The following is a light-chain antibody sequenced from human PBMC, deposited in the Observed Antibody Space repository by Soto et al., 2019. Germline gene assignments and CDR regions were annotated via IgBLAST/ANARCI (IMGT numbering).Light chain of an antibody. CDR1: TGPVTSGFY. V-gene: IGLV7-43*01. CDR2: STT. Sequence: QAVVTQEPSLTVSPGGTVTLTCASSTGPVTSGFYPHWVQQKPGQAPRTLIYSTTNKHPWTPVRFSGSLLGGKAALTLSGVQPEDEADYYCLLYYGGSYVFGAGTKLTVL. J-gene: IGLJ1*01. CDR3: LLYYGGSYV.